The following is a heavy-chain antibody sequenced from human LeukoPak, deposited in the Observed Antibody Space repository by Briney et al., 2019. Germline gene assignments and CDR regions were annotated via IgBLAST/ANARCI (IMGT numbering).Heavy chain of an antibody. D-gene: IGHD6-19*01. CDR2: IRYDGSNK. CDR3: AKGVHSSGWPNWFDP. Sequence: PGGSLRPSCAASGFTFSAYGMQWVRQAPGKGLEWVAFIRYDGSNKYYADSVKGRFTISRDNPKNTLYLQMNSLRPEDTAVYYCAKGVHSSGWPNWFDPWGQGTLVTVSS. CDR1: GFTFSAYG. J-gene: IGHJ5*02. V-gene: IGHV3-30*02.